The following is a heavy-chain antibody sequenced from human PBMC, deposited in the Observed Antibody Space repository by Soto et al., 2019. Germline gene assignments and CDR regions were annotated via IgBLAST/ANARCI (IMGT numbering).Heavy chain of an antibody. J-gene: IGHJ4*02. D-gene: IGHD6-19*01. CDR3: AKDRAYSSGWFDY. CDR2: IWYDGSNK. CDR1: GFSFSSYG. Sequence: QVQLVESGGGVVQPGRSLRLSCAASGFSFSSYGMHWVRQAPGKGLEWVAVIWYDGSNKYYADSVKGRFTISRENSKNTLYLQMNSLRAEDTAVYYCAKDRAYSSGWFDYWGQGTLVTVSS. V-gene: IGHV3-33*06.